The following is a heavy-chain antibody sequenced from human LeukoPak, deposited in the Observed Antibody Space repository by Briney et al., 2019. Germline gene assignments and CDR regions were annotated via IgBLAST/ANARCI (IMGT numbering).Heavy chain of an antibody. Sequence: GGSLRLSCAASGFTFSSYSMNWVRQAPGKGLEWVSYISSSSTIYYADSVKGRFTISRDNAKNSLYLQMNSLRDEDTAVYYCARDLNHVLLWFGELLVYGMDVWGQGTTVTVSS. V-gene: IGHV3-48*02. CDR3: ARDLNHVLLWFGELLVYGMDV. CDR1: GFTFSSYS. D-gene: IGHD3-10*01. CDR2: ISSSSTI. J-gene: IGHJ6*02.